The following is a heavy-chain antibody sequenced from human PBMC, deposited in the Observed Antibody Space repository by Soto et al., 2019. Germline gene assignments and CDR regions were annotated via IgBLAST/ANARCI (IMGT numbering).Heavy chain of an antibody. D-gene: IGHD1-1*01. CDR3: ARRDVGGTNPSGFDP. Sequence: QVQLQESGPGLVKPSQTLSLTCSVSGGSITSGKYYWSWLRQAPGKGLEWMGYIYFTGETNYNPSFRSVLMLSRDTSKKQFSLSRGSVTVADTAVYYCARRDVGGTNPSGFDPWGQGALVTVS. CDR1: GGSITSGKYY. CDR2: IYFTGET. V-gene: IGHV4-30-4*01. J-gene: IGHJ5*02.